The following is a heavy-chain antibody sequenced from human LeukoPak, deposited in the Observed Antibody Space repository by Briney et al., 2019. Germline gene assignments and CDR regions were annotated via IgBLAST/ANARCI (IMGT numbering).Heavy chain of an antibody. CDR3: ATSARGGLVILTLDY. V-gene: IGHV1-2*04. J-gene: IGHJ4*02. D-gene: IGHD3-9*01. CDR2: INPNSGGT. Sequence: ASVKVSCKASGYTFTGYYMHWVRQAPGRGLEWMGWINPNSGGTNYAQKFQGWVTMTRDTSISTAYMELSRLRSDDTAVYYCATSARGGLVILTLDYWGQGTLVTVSS. CDR1: GYTFTGYY.